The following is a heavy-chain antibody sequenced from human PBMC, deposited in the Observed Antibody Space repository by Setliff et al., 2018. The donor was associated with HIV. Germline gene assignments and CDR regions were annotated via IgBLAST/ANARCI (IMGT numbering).Heavy chain of an antibody. Sequence: GASVKVSCKASGYAFTRNIIHWVRQAPGQRLEWMGWINAGNGNTKYSQKFRGRVTFTRDTSASTAYMELSGLGFEDTAVYYCARLSSAAMWGGGAFDIWGQGTMVTVSS. CDR2: INAGNGNT. J-gene: IGHJ3*02. V-gene: IGHV1-3*01. D-gene: IGHD2-2*01. CDR3: ARLSSAAMWGGGAFDI. CDR1: GYAFTRNI.